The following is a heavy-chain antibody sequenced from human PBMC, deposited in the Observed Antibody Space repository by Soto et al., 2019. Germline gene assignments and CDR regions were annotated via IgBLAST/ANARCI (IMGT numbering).Heavy chain of an antibody. J-gene: IGHJ3*02. V-gene: IGHV6-1*01. CDR2: TFYRSKWYN. CDR3: ARRRSGPGDPFDI. Sequence: SQTLSLTCAISGDSVFSNSAAWNWIRQSPSRGLEWLGRTFYRSKWYNDYAVSVRSRLTINPDTSKNQFSLQLTSVTPEDTAVYYCARRRSGPGDPFDIWGQGTVVTVSS. CDR1: GDSVFSNSAA.